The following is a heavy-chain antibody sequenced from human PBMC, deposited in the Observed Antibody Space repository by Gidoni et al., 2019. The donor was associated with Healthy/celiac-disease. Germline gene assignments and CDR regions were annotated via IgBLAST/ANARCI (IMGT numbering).Heavy chain of an antibody. D-gene: IGHD6-6*01. Sequence: EVQLVESGGGLVQPGRSLRLSCAASGFTFVDSAMHWVRQAPGKGLGWVSGISWNRGSIDYADSVKGRFTISRDNAKNSLYLQMNSLRAEDTALYYCAKDRSKQLVHYYYYMDVWGKGTTVTVSS. CDR1: GFTFVDSA. J-gene: IGHJ6*03. V-gene: IGHV3-9*01. CDR2: ISWNRGSI. CDR3: AKDRSKQLVHYYYYMDV.